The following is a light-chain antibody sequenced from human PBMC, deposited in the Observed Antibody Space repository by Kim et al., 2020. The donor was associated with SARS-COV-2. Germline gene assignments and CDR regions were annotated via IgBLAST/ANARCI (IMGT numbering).Light chain of an antibody. J-gene: IGKJ2*01. Sequence: ETVMTQSPATLSVSPGERATLTCRASQSVGSNLAWYQQKPGQAPRLLIYGASTRATGIPARFSGSGSGTDFTLTISSLQSEDFAVYYCQQYNNGPPYTFGQGTKVDIK. CDR2: GAS. V-gene: IGKV3-15*01. CDR3: QQYNNGPPYT. CDR1: QSVGSN.